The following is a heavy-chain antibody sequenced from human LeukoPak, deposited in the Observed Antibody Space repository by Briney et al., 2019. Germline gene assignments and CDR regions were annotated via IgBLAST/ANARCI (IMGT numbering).Heavy chain of an antibody. CDR3: ARNIVGPRQVDY. J-gene: IGHJ4*02. V-gene: IGHV4-59*01. Sequence: PSETLSLTCTVSGGSISSYYWSWIRRPPGKGLEWIGYIYHSGTTNYNPSLKSRVTISVDTSKSQFSLKLSSVTAADTAIYYCARNIVGPRQVDYWGQGTLVTVSS. D-gene: IGHD1-26*01. CDR2: IYHSGTT. CDR1: GGSISSYY.